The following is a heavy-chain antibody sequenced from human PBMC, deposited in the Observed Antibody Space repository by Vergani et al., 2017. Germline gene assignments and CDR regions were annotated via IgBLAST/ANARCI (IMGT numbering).Heavy chain of an antibody. CDR2: INHSGST. Sequence: QVQLQQWGAGLLKPSETLSLTCAVYGGSFSGYYWSWIRQPPGKGLEWIGEINHSGSTNYNPSLKSRVTISVDTSKNQFSLKLSSVTAADTAVYYCARDEPYSSSSRGLDYWGQGTLVTVSS. CDR1: GGSFSGYY. CDR3: ARDEPYSSSSRGLDY. V-gene: IGHV4-34*01. D-gene: IGHD6-6*01. J-gene: IGHJ4*02.